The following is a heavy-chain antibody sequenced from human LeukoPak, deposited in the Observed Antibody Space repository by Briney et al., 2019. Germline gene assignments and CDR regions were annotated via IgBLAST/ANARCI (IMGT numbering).Heavy chain of an antibody. CDR2: MFYSEGT. J-gene: IGHJ4*02. V-gene: IGHV4-61*01. CDR3: ASTSNSALVLPYFDH. CDR1: GASFSDGNYY. D-gene: IGHD5-18*01. Sequence: SETLSLTCSVSGASFSDGNYYWSWIRQPPGKGLESIGYMFYSEGTNYNPSLKSRVTISVDKSKNQFSLHMSSVTAADTAVYYCASTSNSALVLPYFDHWGQGSLVTVSS.